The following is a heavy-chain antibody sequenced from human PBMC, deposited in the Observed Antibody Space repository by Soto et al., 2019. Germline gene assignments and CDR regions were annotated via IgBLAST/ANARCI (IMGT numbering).Heavy chain of an antibody. Sequence: QVQLQESGPGLVKPSETLSLTCTVSGGSISSYYWSWIRQRAGKGLEWIGRIYTSGSTNYNPSLQSRVTLSVDTYKNQFSLKLSSVTAADTAGYYCARDPGGITMVRGRVGFDYWGQGTLVTVSS. D-gene: IGHD3-10*01. CDR1: GGSISSYY. V-gene: IGHV4-4*07. J-gene: IGHJ4*02. CDR2: IYTSGST. CDR3: ARDPGGITMVRGRVGFDY.